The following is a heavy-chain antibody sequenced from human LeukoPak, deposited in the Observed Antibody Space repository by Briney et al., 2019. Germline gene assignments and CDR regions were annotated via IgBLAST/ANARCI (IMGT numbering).Heavy chain of an antibody. Sequence: SETLSLTCTVSGGSISSSSYYWGWIRQPPGKGLEWIGSIYYSGSTYYNPSLKSRVTISVDRSKNQFSLKLSSVTAADTAVYYCARESDPAMAFDIWGQGTMVTVSS. D-gene: IGHD2-2*01. CDR2: IYYSGST. J-gene: IGHJ3*02. CDR1: GGSISSSSYY. V-gene: IGHV4-39*07. CDR3: ARESDPAMAFDI.